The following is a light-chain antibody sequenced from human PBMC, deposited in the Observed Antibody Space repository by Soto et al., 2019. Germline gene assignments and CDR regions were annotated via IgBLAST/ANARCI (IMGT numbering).Light chain of an antibody. CDR3: QVWDSSSDHHV. CDR2: YDS. Sequence: SYELTQPPSVSVAPGKTARITCGGNNIGSKSGHWYQQKPGQAPVLVIYYDSDRPSGIPERFSGSNSGNTATLTISRVEAGDEADYSCQVWDSSSDHHVFGTGTKLTVL. V-gene: IGLV3-21*04. J-gene: IGLJ1*01. CDR1: NIGSKS.